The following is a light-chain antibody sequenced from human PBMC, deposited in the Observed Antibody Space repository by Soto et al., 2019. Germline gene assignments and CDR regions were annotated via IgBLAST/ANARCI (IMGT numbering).Light chain of an antibody. Sequence: EIVMTQSPATLSVSPGERATLSCRASQSVSSNLAWYQQKRGQAPRLLIYGASTRATGIPARFSGSGSGTEFTLTISSLQSEDFAVYYCLQYNNWPPWTSGQGTKVEIK. J-gene: IGKJ1*01. V-gene: IGKV3-15*01. CDR3: LQYNNWPPWT. CDR1: QSVSSN. CDR2: GAS.